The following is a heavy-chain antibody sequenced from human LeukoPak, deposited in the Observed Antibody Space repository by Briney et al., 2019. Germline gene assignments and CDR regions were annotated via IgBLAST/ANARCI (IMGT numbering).Heavy chain of an antibody. CDR3: AKVGGHYYDSSSFDY. V-gene: IGHV3-30*18. D-gene: IGHD3-22*01. J-gene: IGHJ4*02. Sequence: GRSLRLSCAASGFTFSSYGMHWVRQAPGKGLEWVAVISYDGSNKYYADSVKGRFTISRDNSKNTLYLQMNSLRAEDTAVYYCAKVGGHYYDSSSFDYWGQGTLVTVSS. CDR1: GFTFSSYG. CDR2: ISYDGSNK.